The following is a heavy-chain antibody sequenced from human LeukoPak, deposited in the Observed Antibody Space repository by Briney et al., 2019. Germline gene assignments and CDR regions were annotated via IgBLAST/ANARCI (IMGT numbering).Heavy chain of an antibody. Sequence: GEPLKIPCKGSGYSFTTYWIGGVRQIPGKGLEGMGIIYPGDSDTRYSPSFQGQVTISADKSISTAYLQWSSLKASDTATYYCARKRGGMDVWGQGTTVTVSS. J-gene: IGHJ6*02. CDR3: ARKRGGMDV. CDR2: IYPGDSDT. CDR1: GYSFTTYW. V-gene: IGHV5-51*01.